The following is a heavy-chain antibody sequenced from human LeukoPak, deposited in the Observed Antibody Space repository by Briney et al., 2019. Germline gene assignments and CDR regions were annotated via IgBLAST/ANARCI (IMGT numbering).Heavy chain of an antibody. D-gene: IGHD2-2*01. CDR1: GFTFSDYW. Sequence: GGSLRLSCAASGFTFSDYWMTWVRQAPGKGLEWVANINQDGNEKYYVDSVKGRLTISRDNAKNSLYLQMNSLRVEDTAVYYCANSPRRYQLLEPAYWGQGTLVTVSS. CDR2: INQDGNEK. CDR3: ANSPRRYQLLEPAY. V-gene: IGHV3-7*01. J-gene: IGHJ4*02.